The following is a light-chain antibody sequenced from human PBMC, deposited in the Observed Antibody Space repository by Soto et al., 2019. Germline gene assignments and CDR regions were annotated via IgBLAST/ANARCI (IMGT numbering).Light chain of an antibody. CDR2: RAS. V-gene: IGKV3-15*01. CDR1: QNIYYN. CDR3: LQYHNLWA. J-gene: IGKJ1*01. Sequence: IVITQSPATLSVSRGESATLSCRASQNIYYNVAWYQHRPGQAPRLLIYRASTRATGVPARFSGSGSGTEFTLTISSLQSEDFTVYSCLQYHNLWALGQGTKVDIK.